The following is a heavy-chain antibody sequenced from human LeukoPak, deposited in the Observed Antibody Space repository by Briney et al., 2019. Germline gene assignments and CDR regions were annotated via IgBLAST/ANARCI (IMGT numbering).Heavy chain of an antibody. CDR3: ARVVSGGHFNY. V-gene: IGHV4-59*01. Sequence: SETLSLTCAVYGGSFSGYYWTWIRQPPGKALEWIGAIYYSGSTDYNPSLKSRVTLSVDTSNNQFSLNLNSVTAADTAVYYCARVVSGGHFNYWGQGTLVTVSS. J-gene: IGHJ4*02. D-gene: IGHD2-8*02. CDR2: IYYSGST. CDR1: GGSFSGYY.